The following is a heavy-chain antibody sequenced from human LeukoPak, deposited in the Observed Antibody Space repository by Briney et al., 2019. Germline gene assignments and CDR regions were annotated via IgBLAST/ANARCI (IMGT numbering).Heavy chain of an antibody. CDR1: GFTFSRYW. J-gene: IGHJ4*02. Sequence: PGGSLRLSCVASGFTFSRYWMSWVRQIPGKGLEWVANIKQNGNEKYYMDSVKGRFTISRDNSKNTLYLQMNSLRAEDTAVYYCARNGRDQWLASDYWGQGTLVTVSS. CDR3: ARNGRDQWLASDY. CDR2: IKQNGNEK. D-gene: IGHD6-19*01. V-gene: IGHV3-7*03.